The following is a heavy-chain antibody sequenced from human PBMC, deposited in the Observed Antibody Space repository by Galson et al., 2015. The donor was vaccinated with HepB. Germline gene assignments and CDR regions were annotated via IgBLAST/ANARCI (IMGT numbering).Heavy chain of an antibody. J-gene: IGHJ5*02. Sequence: SVKVSCKASGYTFTSYAMNWVRQAPGQGLEWMGWINTNTGNPTYAQGFTGRFVFPLDTSVSTAYLQISSLKAEDTAVYYCARARTVIQHLSSTSLVRKTYRNYNWFDPWGQGTLVTVSS. D-gene: IGHD2-2*01. CDR1: GYTFTSYA. CDR2: INTNTGNP. CDR3: ARARTVIQHLSSTSLVRKTYRNYNWFDP. V-gene: IGHV7-4-1*02.